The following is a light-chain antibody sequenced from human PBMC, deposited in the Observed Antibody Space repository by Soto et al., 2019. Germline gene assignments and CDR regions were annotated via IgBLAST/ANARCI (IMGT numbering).Light chain of an antibody. V-gene: IGKV3-20*01. CDR1: QSVSSSY. Sequence: EIVLTQSPGTLSLSPGERATLSCRASQSVSSSYLGLYQQKPGQAPRLLIYGASSRATGIPDRFSGSGSGTDFTLTISRLEPEDFAVYYCQQYGSSPLTFGQGSRRALK. CDR2: GAS. CDR3: QQYGSSPLT. J-gene: IGKJ5*01.